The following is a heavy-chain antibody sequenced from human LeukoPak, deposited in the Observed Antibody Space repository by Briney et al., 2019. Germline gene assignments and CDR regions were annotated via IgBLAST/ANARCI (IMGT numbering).Heavy chain of an antibody. CDR1: GGSFSGYY. J-gene: IGHJ4*02. Sequence: SETLSLTCAVYGGSFSGYYWSWIRQPPGKGLEWIGEINHSGSTNYNPSLKSRVTISVDASKNHFSLNLSSVTAADTAFYYCARGRVARAPYFDYWGQGTLVTVSS. D-gene: IGHD2-15*01. V-gene: IGHV4-34*01. CDR2: INHSGST. CDR3: ARGRVARAPYFDY.